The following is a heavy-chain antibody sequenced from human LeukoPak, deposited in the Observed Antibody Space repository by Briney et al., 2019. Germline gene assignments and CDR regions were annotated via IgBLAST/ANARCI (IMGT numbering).Heavy chain of an antibody. CDR3: VRNLGGRSGH. J-gene: IGHJ4*02. V-gene: IGHV3-74*01. CDR2: INEDGSTT. Sequence: GGSLRLSCAASGFTFSSYSMNWVRQEPGKGLVWVSRINEDGSTTNYADSVKGRSTIFRDNAKNTLYLQMNSLRAEDTAVYYCVRNLGGRSGHWGQGTLVTVSS. D-gene: IGHD1-26*01. CDR1: GFTFSSYS.